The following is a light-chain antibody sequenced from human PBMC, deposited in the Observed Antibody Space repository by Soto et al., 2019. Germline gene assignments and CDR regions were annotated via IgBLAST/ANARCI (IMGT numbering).Light chain of an antibody. J-gene: IGKJ4*01. Sequence: EIVLTQSPGTLSLSPGARAPLSCRASQRISSNSLAWYQQKPGQAPRLLIYDASNRATGIPARFSGSGFGTDFTLTISSLEPEDFAVYYCQQRTNGLTFGGGTKVDIK. CDR2: DAS. V-gene: IGKV3D-20*02. CDR3: QQRTNGLT. CDR1: QRISSNS.